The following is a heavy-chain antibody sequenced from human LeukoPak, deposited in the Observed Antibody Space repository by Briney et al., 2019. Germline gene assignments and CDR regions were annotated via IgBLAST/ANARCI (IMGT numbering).Heavy chain of an antibody. D-gene: IGHD3-3*01. CDR2: ISYDGSNK. CDR1: GFTFSSYA. V-gene: IGHV3-30-3*01. J-gene: IGHJ6*02. Sequence: GRSLRLSCAASGFTFSSYAMHWVRQAPGKGLEWVAVISYDGSNKYYADSVKGRFTISRDNSKNTLYLQTNSLRAEDTAVYYCARTRSDFWSGYRPDQYYYYGMDVWGQGTTVTVSS. CDR3: ARTRSDFWSGYRPDQYYYYGMDV.